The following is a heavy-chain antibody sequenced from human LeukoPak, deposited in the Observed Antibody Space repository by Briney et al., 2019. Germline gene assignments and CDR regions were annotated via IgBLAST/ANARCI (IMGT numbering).Heavy chain of an antibody. Sequence: SETLSLTCAVYGGSFSGYYWSWIRQPPGKGLEWIGKINHSGSTNYNPSLKSRVTISVDTSKNQFSLKLSSVTAADTAVYYCASAPGYSYAMDVWGQGTTVTVSS. D-gene: IGHD5-18*01. CDR2: INHSGST. CDR1: GGSFSGYY. CDR3: ASAPGYSYAMDV. V-gene: IGHV4-34*01. J-gene: IGHJ6*02.